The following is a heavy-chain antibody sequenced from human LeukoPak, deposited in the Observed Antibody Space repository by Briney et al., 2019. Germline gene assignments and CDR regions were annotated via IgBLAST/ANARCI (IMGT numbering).Heavy chain of an antibody. CDR1: GFTVSSNY. J-gene: IGHJ4*02. CDR2: IYGGGST. Sequence: GGSLRLSCAASGFTVSSNYMSWVRQAPGKGLEWVSVIYGGGSTYYADSVKGRFTIARDNSKNPLYLQMNSLRAEDTAVYYCATHPGDTSYGFDYWGQGTLVTVSS. CDR3: ATHPGDTSYGFDY. D-gene: IGHD5-18*01. V-gene: IGHV3-53*01.